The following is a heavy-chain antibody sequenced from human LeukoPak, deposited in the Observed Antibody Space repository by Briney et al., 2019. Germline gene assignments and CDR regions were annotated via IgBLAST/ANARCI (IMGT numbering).Heavy chain of an antibody. Sequence: GGSLRLSCVASGFTFSSYAMRWVRQAPGKGLEWVSGISNSGVNTYYTDSVKGRFTISRDNSKNTLYLQMNSLRAEDTAIYYCAKGYASAIPYYLDYWGQGTLVTVSS. CDR3: AKGYASAIPYYLDY. J-gene: IGHJ4*02. V-gene: IGHV3-23*01. CDR2: ISNSGVNT. CDR1: GFTFSSYA. D-gene: IGHD2-15*01.